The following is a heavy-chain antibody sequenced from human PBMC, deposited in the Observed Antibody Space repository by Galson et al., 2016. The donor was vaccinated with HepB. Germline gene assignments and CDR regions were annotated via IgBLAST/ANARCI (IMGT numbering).Heavy chain of an antibody. J-gene: IGHJ4*02. V-gene: IGHV4-59*08. Sequence: SETLSLTCTVSGASISSYYWSWIRQTPGKGLEWIGYVSKTGSTRYRPSLWSRVSLSVDTSENQFSLNLSFATAADTALYYCARHRVERDNSLLTFDYWGQGALVTVSS. CDR3: ARHRVERDNSLLTFDY. CDR1: GASISSYY. CDR2: VSKTGST. D-gene: IGHD1-20*01.